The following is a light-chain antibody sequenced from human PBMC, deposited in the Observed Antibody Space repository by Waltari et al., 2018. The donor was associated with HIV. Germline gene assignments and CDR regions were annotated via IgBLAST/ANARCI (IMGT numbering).Light chain of an antibody. J-gene: IGKJ4*01. Sequence: DIQMTQSPSSLSASIGDTVSIPCRASQDISNSVSWFQQQPGKVPNLLVHGGFTLQRGVPSRFSGSGSGTDYTRTSSGLQAEDFATYFGQQYYGVPLTFGGGTRVDI. V-gene: IGKV1-NL1*01. CDR3: QQYYGVPLT. CDR1: QDISNS. CDR2: GGF.